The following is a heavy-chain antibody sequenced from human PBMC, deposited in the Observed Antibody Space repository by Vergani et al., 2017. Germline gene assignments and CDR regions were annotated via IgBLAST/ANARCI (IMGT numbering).Heavy chain of an antibody. CDR1: GFSLTTTSMR. Sequence: QVTLKESGPALVKPTQTLTLTCTFSGFSLTTTSMRVSWIRQHPGKALQWLARIDGDDGKFYSTSLRTRLTISKETSKNQVVLTLTNMDPVDTATYYCARTTAPGKGYFDNWGQGSLVTVSS. D-gene: IGHD4-23*01. CDR2: IDGDDGK. J-gene: IGHJ4*02. V-gene: IGHV2-70*04. CDR3: ARTTAPGKGYFDN.